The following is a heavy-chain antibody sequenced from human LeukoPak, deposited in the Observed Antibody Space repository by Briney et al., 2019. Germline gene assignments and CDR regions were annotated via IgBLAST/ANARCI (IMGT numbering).Heavy chain of an antibody. CDR2: IYYSGST. J-gene: IGHJ3*02. Sequence: SETLSLTCTVSGGSISSSSYYWGWIRQPPGKGLEWIGSIYYSGSTYYNPSLKSRVTISVDTSKNQFSLKLSSVTAADTAVYYCASLRRQTNAFDIWDQGTMVTVSS. CDR3: ASLRRQTNAFDI. V-gene: IGHV4-39*01. CDR1: GGSISSSSYY.